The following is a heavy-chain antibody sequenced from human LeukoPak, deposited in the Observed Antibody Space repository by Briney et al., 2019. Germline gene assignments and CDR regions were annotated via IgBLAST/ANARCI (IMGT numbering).Heavy chain of an antibody. CDR2: ISSSGRTI. CDR1: GFTFSDYY. CDR3: ARAGGTDGSYRYLVDV. J-gene: IGHJ6*04. Sequence: TGGSLRLSCAASGFTFSDYYMSWIRQAPGKGLEWASYISSSGRTIYYADSVKGRFTISRDNAKNSLYLQMNSLRAEDTAVYYCARAGGTDGSYRYLVDVWGKGTTVTVSS. V-gene: IGHV3-11*04. D-gene: IGHD3-16*02.